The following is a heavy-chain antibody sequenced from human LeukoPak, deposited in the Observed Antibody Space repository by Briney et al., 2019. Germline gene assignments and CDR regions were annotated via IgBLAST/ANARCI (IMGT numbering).Heavy chain of an antibody. CDR1: GYTLTELS. D-gene: IGHD1-26*01. V-gene: IGHV1-24*01. J-gene: IGHJ4*02. CDR3: ARDDVGSARY. Sequence: GASVKVSCKVSGYTLTELSMHWVRQAPGKGLEWMGGFDPEDGETIYAQKFQGRLIMTTDTSTSTAYMELRSLRPDDTAVYYCARDDVGSARYWGQGTPVTVSS. CDR2: FDPEDGET.